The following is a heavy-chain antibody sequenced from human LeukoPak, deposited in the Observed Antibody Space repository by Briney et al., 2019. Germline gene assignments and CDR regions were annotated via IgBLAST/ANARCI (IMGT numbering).Heavy chain of an antibody. CDR3: AREYNSGLIEVDY. CDR1: GYIFTGYY. CDR2: VNPNSGGT. Sequence: ASVKVSCKASGYIFTGYYIHWVRQAPGQGLEWMGWVNPNSGGTNYAQKFRGRVTMTRDTSISTAYMQLSRLRSDDTAVYYCAREYNSGLIEVDYWGQGTLVTVSS. J-gene: IGHJ4*02. V-gene: IGHV1-2*02. D-gene: IGHD6-19*01.